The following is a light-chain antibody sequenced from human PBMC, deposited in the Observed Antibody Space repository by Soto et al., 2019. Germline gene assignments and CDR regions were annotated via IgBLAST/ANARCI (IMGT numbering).Light chain of an antibody. CDR3: AAWDDSLSGVV. Sequence: QSVLTQPPSASGTPGQRVTISCSGSSSNIGSNFIYWYQQLPGTAPKLLIYRNNERPSGVPDRFSGSKSGTSASLAISGLRSEDEADYHCAAWDDSLSGVVFGGGTKHTVL. V-gene: IGLV1-47*01. CDR1: SSNIGSNF. CDR2: RNN. J-gene: IGLJ2*01.